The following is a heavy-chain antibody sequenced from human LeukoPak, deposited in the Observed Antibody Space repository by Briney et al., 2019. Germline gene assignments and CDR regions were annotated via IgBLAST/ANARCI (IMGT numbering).Heavy chain of an antibody. J-gene: IGHJ4*02. CDR2: IGGSGLKT. CDR3: AKLQSVVIPAAMLGFDY. V-gene: IGHV3-23*01. Sequence: GGSLRLSCAASGFTLSNHAMIWVRQAPGKGLEWVSYIGGSGLKTYYADSVKGRFTISRDNSRDTLSVQINSLRAEDTAVYYCAKLQSVVIPAAMLGFDYWGQGILVTVSS. CDR1: GFTLSNHA. D-gene: IGHD2-2*01.